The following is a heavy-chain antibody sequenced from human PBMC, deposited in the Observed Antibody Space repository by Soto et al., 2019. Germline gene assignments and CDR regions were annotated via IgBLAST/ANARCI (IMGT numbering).Heavy chain of an antibody. Sequence: QVQLQESGPGLVKPSETLSLTCTVSGGSFKSGSYSWSWIRQPPGKGLEWIGYVYHTGRTSYNPSLKSRVSISMDTDKNQFSLNLDSVTAADTAVYFCARDFAYFDSWGQGTLVTVSS. V-gene: IGHV4-61*01. J-gene: IGHJ4*02. CDR2: VYHTGRT. CDR1: GGSFKSGSYS. D-gene: IGHD3-3*01. CDR3: ARDFAYFDS.